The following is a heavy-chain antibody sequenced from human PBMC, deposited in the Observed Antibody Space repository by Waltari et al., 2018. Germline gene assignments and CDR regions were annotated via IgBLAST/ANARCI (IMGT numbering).Heavy chain of an antibody. V-gene: IGHV4-39*01. CDR3: AKQDYGDYNFAY. Sequence: QLQLQESGPGLVKPSETLSLTCTVSGGSISSSSYYWGWIRQPPGKGLEWIGSIYYSGSTDYNPSLKSRVTISVDTSKNQFSLKLSSVTAADTAVYYCAKQDYGDYNFAYWGQGTLVTVSS. J-gene: IGHJ4*02. CDR1: GGSISSSSYY. CDR2: IYYSGST. D-gene: IGHD4-17*01.